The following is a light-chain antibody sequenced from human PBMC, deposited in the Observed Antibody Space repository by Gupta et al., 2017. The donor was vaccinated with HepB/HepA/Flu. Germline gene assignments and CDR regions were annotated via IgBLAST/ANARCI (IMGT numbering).Light chain of an antibody. Sequence: SYVRTQPPSVSVAPGKTARITCGGNNIGSKSVHWYQQKPGQAPVLVIYYDSDRPSGIPERFSGSNSGNTATLTISRVEAGDEADYSCQVWDSSSDHWVFGVGTKLTVL. CDR2: YDS. CDR3: QVWDSSSDHWV. V-gene: IGLV3-21*04. CDR1: NIGSKS. J-gene: IGLJ3*02.